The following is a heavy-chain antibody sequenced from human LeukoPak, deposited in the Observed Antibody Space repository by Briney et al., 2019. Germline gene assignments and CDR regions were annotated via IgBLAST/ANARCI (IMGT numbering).Heavy chain of an antibody. CDR1: GGSFSGYY. D-gene: IGHD1-26*01. Sequence: PSETLSLTCAVYGGSFSGYYWSWIRQPPGKGLEWIGEINHSGSTNYNPSLKSRVTISVDTSKNQFSLKLSSVTAADTAVYYCASTRLYSGSYYNFDYWGQGTLVTVSS. CDR3: ASTRLYSGSYYNFDY. CDR2: INHSGST. J-gene: IGHJ4*02. V-gene: IGHV4-34*01.